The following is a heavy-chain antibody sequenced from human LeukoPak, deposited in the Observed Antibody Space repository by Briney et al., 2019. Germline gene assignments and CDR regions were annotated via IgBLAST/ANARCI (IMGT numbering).Heavy chain of an antibody. Sequence: SQTLSLTCAVSSDSISRSNYYWGWIRQPPGKGLEWIGYIHYSGSTDYNPSLKSRVTISVDTPKNQFSLKLSSVTAADTAVYYCTRHLDYYGSGSYEYWGQGTLVTVSS. CDR2: IHYSGST. CDR1: SDSISRSNYY. CDR3: TRHLDYYGSGSYEY. J-gene: IGHJ4*02. V-gene: IGHV4-61*05. D-gene: IGHD3-10*01.